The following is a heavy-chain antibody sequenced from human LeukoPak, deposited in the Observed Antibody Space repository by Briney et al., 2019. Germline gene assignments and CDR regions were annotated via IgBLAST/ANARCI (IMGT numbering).Heavy chain of an antibody. V-gene: IGHV3-9*01. D-gene: IGHD6-13*01. J-gene: IGHJ6*02. CDR1: GFTFDDYA. CDR2: ISWNSGSI. CDR3: AKDISGYSSSWYGYYYYYGMDV. Sequence: PGGSLRLSCAASGFTFDDYAMHWVRQAPGKGLEWVSGISWNSGSIGYADSVKGRFTISRDNAKNSLYLQMNSLRAEDTALYYCAKDISGYSSSWYGYYYYYGMDVWGQGTTVTVSS.